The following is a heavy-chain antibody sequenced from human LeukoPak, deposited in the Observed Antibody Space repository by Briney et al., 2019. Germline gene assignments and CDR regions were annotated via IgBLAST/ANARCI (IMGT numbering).Heavy chain of an antibody. J-gene: IGHJ4*02. CDR2: INPNSGGT. CDR1: GYTFTSYY. D-gene: IGHD1-1*01. Sequence: ASVKASCKASGYTFTSYYIHWVRQAPGQGLEWMGWINPNSGGTNYAQKFQGGVTMTTDTSINTIYMELTRLTSDDTAVYYCARDHGTDGTTFTLNFDCWGQGTLVTVSS. V-gene: IGHV1-2*02. CDR3: ARDHGTDGTTFTLNFDC.